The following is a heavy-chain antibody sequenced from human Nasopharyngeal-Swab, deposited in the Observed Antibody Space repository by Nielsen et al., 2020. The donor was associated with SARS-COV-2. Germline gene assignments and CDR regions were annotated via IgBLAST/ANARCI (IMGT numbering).Heavy chain of an antibody. J-gene: IGHJ4*02. D-gene: IGHD6-6*01. V-gene: IGHV4-34*01. CDR3: AREDASPTAFFDS. Sequence: WIRQPPGKGLEWIGEINHSGSTNYNPSLKSRVTISVDTSKNQFSLRLNSVTAADTAVYYCAREDASPTAFFDSWGQGMLVTVSS. CDR2: INHSGST.